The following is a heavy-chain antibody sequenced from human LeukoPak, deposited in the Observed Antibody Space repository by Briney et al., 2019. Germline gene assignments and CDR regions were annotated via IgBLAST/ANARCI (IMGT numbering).Heavy chain of an antibody. D-gene: IGHD6-19*01. CDR3: ARDRSYSSPYYFDY. J-gene: IGHJ4*02. CDR2: ISGYNGNT. Sequence: GASVKVSCKASGYTLTSYGITWVRQAPGQGLQWMGWISGYNGNTHYAQNLQGRVTMTRDTSTTTAYVELRSLRSDDTAVYYCARDRSYSSPYYFDYWGQGTLVTVSS. CDR1: GYTLTSYG. V-gene: IGHV1-18*01.